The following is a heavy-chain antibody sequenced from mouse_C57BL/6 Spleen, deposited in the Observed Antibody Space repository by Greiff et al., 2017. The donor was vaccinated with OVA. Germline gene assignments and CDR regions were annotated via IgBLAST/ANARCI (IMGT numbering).Heavy chain of an antibody. J-gene: IGHJ2*01. V-gene: IGHV1-52*01. CDR1: GYTFTSYW. Sequence: QVQLQQPGAELVRPGSSVKLSCKASGYTFTSYWMHWVKQRPIQGLEWIGNIDPSDSETHSNQKFKDKATLTVDKSSSTAYMQLSSLTSEDSAVYYCARGDYYGSSYNYWGQGTTLTVSS. CDR2: IDPSDSET. D-gene: IGHD1-1*01. CDR3: ARGDYYGSSYNY.